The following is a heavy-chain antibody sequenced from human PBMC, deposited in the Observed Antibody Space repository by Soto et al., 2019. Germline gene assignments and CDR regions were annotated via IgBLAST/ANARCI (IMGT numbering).Heavy chain of an antibody. D-gene: IGHD3-10*01. CDR2: MSYDGSNK. V-gene: IGHV3-30*03. CDR1: GFTFSSYG. CDR3: ARSSTAITMVRGLMNYYYYVMDV. Sequence: PGGSLRLSCAASGFTFSSYGIHWVRQAPGKGLEWVAIMSYDGSNKYYAESVKGRFTISRDNSKNTLYLQMNSLRAEDTAVYYCARSSTAITMVRGLMNYYYYVMDVWPQGTTVTFTS. J-gene: IGHJ6*02.